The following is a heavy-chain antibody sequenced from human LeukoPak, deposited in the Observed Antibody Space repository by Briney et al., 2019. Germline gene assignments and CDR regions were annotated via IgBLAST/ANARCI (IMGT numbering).Heavy chain of an antibody. D-gene: IGHD3-9*01. J-gene: IGHJ4*02. V-gene: IGHV3-21*01. CDR2: ISSSSSYI. CDR3: ARDPQYYDILTGYYPDYFDY. Sequence: GGSLRLSCAASGFTFSSYSMNWVRQAPGKGLEWVSSISSSSSYIYYADSVKGRFTISRDNAKNSLYLQMNSLRAEDTAVYYCARDPQYYDILTGYYPDYFDYWGQGTLVTVSS. CDR1: GFTFSSYS.